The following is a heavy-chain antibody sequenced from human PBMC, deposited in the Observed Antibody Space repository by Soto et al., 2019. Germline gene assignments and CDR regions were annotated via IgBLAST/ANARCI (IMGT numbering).Heavy chain of an antibody. Sequence: SETLSLTCAVYGGSFSGYYWSWIRQPPGKGLEWIGETNHSGSTNYNPSLKSRVTISVDTSKNQFSLKLSSVTAADTAVYYCARVPRITMVRGVPNHFDYWGQGTLVTVSS. CDR1: GGSFSGYY. V-gene: IGHV4-34*01. CDR3: ARVPRITMVRGVPNHFDY. D-gene: IGHD3-10*01. CDR2: TNHSGST. J-gene: IGHJ4*02.